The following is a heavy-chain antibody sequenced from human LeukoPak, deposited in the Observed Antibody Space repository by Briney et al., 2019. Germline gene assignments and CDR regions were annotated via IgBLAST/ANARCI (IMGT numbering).Heavy chain of an antibody. J-gene: IGHJ4*02. CDR1: GFDFGDYT. D-gene: IGHD3-22*01. CDR2: ISWNSGSI. CDR3: ARDIYDSGDFRGDF. V-gene: IGHV3-43*01. Sequence: QPGGSLRLSCAVSGFDFGDYTMHWVRQPPGKGLEWVSLISWNSGSIKYTESVKGRFTISRDNSKNSLYLQMSSLRTEDTALYYCARDIYDSGDFRGDFWGQGTLVTVSS.